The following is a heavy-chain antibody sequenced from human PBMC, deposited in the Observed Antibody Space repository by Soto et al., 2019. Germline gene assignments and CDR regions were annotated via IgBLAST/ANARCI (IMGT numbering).Heavy chain of an antibody. J-gene: IGHJ6*02. D-gene: IGHD3-16*01. CDR2: IYYSGST. CDR1: GGSISSSRYY. V-gene: IGHV4-39*01. Sequence: SETLSLTCTVSGGSISSSRYYWGWIRQPPGKGLEWIGSIYYSGSTYYNPSLKSRVTISVDTSKNQFSLKLSSVTAADTAVYYCARAPSHMTTFLFFTVPEAYGYCMDFWGQGITVTVSS. CDR3: ARAPSHMTTFLFFTVPEAYGYCMDF.